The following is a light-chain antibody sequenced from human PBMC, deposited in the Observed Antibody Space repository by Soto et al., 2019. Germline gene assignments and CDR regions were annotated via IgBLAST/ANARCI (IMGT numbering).Light chain of an antibody. CDR1: QSVSSSY. J-gene: IGKJ4*01. CDR2: GAS. Sequence: EIVLTQSPGTLSLSPGERATLSCRASQSVSSSYLAWYQQKPGQAPSLLIYGASSRATGIPDRFSGSGSGTDFTLTISRLEPEDFAVYYCQQYGSSPLLTFGGGTKVDI. CDR3: QQYGSSPLLT. V-gene: IGKV3-20*01.